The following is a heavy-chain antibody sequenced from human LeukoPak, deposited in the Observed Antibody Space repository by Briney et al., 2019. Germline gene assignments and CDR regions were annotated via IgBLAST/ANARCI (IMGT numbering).Heavy chain of an antibody. CDR2: IKQDGSEK. CDR3: ARFGGYCSSTSCYADSFDY. J-gene: IGHJ4*02. Sequence: GGSLRLSCAASGFTFSSYWMSWVCQAPGKGLEWVANIKQDGSEKYYVDSVKGRFTISRDNAKNSLYLQMNSLRAEDTAVYYCARFGGYCSSTSCYADSFDYWGQGTLVTVSS. V-gene: IGHV3-7*03. CDR1: GFTFSSYW. D-gene: IGHD2-2*01.